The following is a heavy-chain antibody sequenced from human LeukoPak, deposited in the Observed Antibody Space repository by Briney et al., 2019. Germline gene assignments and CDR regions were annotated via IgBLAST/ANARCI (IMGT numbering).Heavy chain of an antibody. Sequence: PGGSLRLSCAASGFTFSSYSMNWVRQAPGQGLEWFSSISSSSSYIYYADSVKGRFTISRDNAKNSLYLQMNSLRAEDTAVYYCARDLMTTVTTADYWGQGTLVTVSS. V-gene: IGHV3-21*01. CDR2: ISSSSSYI. J-gene: IGHJ4*02. CDR1: GFTFSSYS. D-gene: IGHD4-11*01. CDR3: ARDLMTTVTTADY.